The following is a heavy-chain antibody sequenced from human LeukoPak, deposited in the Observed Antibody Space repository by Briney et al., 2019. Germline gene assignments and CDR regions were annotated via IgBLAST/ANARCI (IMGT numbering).Heavy chain of an antibody. D-gene: IGHD1-26*01. CDR1: GGSISISSYY. CDR3: ARSGGRYHYFDY. J-gene: IGHJ4*02. Sequence: PSETLSLTCTVSGGSISISSYYWGWIRQPPGKGLEWIGNIYYSGITYYSPSLKSRVTISVDTSKNQLSLRLSSLTAADTAVYYCARSGGRYHYFDYWGQGTLVTVSP. V-gene: IGHV4-39*01. CDR2: IYYSGIT.